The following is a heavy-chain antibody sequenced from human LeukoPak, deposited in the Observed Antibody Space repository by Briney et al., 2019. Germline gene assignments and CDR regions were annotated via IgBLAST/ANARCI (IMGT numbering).Heavy chain of an antibody. CDR1: GFTFSSYW. J-gene: IGHJ4*02. CDR3: ARRGSGWSGHFDY. V-gene: IGHV3-7*05. Sequence: PGGSRRLSCAASGFTFSSYWMSWVRQAPGKGLEWVANIKQDVSEKYYVGSVKGRFTIPRDNAKNSLYLQMNSLRAEDTAVYYCARRGSGWSGHFDYWGQGTLVTVSS. CDR2: IKQDVSEK. D-gene: IGHD6-19*01.